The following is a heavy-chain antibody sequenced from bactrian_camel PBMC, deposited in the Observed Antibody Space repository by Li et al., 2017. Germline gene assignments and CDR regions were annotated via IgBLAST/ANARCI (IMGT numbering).Heavy chain of an antibody. CDR2: IFRVADSS. CDR1: GFTLSNYT. CDR3: ASPDRPWGCPSRPADFAY. Sequence: VQLVESGGDLVQPGGSLRLSCAASGFTLSNYTVSWFRQPPGKEREGVATIFRVADSSYYSNAVKGRFTISRDDAKNTVYLRMISLKPEDAAMYYCASPDRPWGCPSRPADFAYWGQGTQVTVS. J-gene: IGHJ6*01. V-gene: IGHV3S40*01. D-gene: IGHD5*01.